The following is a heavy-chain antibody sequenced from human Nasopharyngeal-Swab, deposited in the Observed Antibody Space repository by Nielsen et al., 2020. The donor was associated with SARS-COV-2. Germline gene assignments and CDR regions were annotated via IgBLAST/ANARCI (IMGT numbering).Heavy chain of an antibody. V-gene: IGHV5-51*01. D-gene: IGHD1-26*01. CDR1: GYIFTNYW. J-gene: IGHJ6*02. Sequence: GESLKISCQASGYIFTNYWIGWVRQMPGKGLEWMAMIYPGDSDSKYSPSLQGQVTISVDKSINTAFLHSSSLKASDIATYYCARSGTYYGMDVWGQGTTVIVSS. CDR2: IYPGDSDS. CDR3: ARSGTYYGMDV.